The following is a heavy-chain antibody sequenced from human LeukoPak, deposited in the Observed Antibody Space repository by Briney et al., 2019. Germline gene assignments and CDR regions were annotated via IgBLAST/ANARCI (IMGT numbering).Heavy chain of an antibody. V-gene: IGHV3-72*01. J-gene: IGHJ5*02. D-gene: IGHD1-14*01. CDR1: GFTFSDHY. CDR2: TRNKANSYTT. CDR3: AKKPAGFDP. Sequence: GGSLRLSCAASGFTFSDHYMDWVRQAPGKGLEWVGRTRNKANSYTTEYAASVKGRFTISRDDSKNSLYLQMNSLRAEDTAIYYCAKKPAGFDPWGQGTLVTVSS.